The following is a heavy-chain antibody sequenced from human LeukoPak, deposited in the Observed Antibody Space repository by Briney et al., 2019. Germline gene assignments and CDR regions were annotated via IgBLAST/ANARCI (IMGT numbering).Heavy chain of an antibody. CDR1: GGSISIYY. CDR2: IYYSGST. D-gene: IGHD6-13*01. J-gene: IGHJ4*02. CDR3: ARGSSWSYYFDY. Sequence: SETLSLTCTVSGGSISIYYWSWIRQPPGKGLEWIGYIYYSGSTNYNPSLKSRVTISIDTFKNQFSLKVSSVTAADTAVYYCARGSSWSYYFDYWGQGTLVTVSS. V-gene: IGHV4-59*01.